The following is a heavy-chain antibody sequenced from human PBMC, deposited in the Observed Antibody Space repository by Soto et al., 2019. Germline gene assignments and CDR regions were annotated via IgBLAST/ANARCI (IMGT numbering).Heavy chain of an antibody. J-gene: IGHJ6*02. V-gene: IGHV1-46*01. Sequence: PWASVKVSCKASGYTFTSYYMHWVRQAPGQGLEWMGIINPSGGSTSYAQKFQGRVTMTRDTSTSTVYMELSSLRSEDTAVYYCARDPGGGNGPWYYYGMDVWGQGTTVTSP. CDR2: INPSGGST. D-gene: IGHD2-15*01. CDR1: GYTFTSYY. CDR3: ARDPGGGNGPWYYYGMDV.